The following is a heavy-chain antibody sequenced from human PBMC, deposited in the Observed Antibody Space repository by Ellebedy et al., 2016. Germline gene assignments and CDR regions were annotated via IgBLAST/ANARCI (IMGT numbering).Heavy chain of an antibody. J-gene: IGHJ4*02. V-gene: IGHV3-43*01. CDR2: ISWDGGST. CDR1: GFTFDDYT. D-gene: IGHD5-24*01. Sequence: GESLKISCAASGFTFDDYTIHWVRQAPGKGLEWVSLISWDGGSTYYADSVKGRFTISRDNSKNSLYLQMNSLRTEDTAFYYCAKDMGMATINPVLDYWGQGTLVTVSS. CDR3: AKDMGMATINPVLDY.